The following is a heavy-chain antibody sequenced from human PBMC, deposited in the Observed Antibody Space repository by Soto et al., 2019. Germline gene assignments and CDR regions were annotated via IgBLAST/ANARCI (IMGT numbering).Heavy chain of an antibody. D-gene: IGHD3-10*02. CDR3: ARVLWSESVRWFDP. CDR1: GGSISSGGYY. CDR2: IYYSGST. Sequence: LQESGPGLVKPSQTLSLTCTVSGGSISSGGYYWSWIRQHPGKGLEWIGYIYYSGSTYYNPSLKSRVTISLDTSKNQFSLKLSSVTAADTAVYYCARVLWSESVRWFDPWGQGTLVTVSS. J-gene: IGHJ5*02. V-gene: IGHV4-31*03.